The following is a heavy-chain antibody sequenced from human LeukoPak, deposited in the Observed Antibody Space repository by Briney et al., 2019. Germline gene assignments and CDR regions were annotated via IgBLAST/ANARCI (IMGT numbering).Heavy chain of an antibody. CDR3: ARGGGLDV. J-gene: IGHJ6*02. CDR2: MNPNTGNT. V-gene: IGHV1-8*01. Sequence: ASVKVSCKTSGYTFTNYDINWVRQASGQGLEWMGWMNPNTGNTGYAQKFQGRVTMTRDTSTSTAYMELRNLRSEDTAVYFCARGGGLDVWGQGATVTVSS. CDR1: GYTFTNYD.